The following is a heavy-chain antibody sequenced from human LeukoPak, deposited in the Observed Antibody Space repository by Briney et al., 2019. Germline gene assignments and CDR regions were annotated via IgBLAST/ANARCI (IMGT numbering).Heavy chain of an antibody. CDR3: ARDKGHRTPTWFDP. J-gene: IGHJ5*02. D-gene: IGHD1-14*01. CDR2: IYTSGST. V-gene: IGHV4-61*02. Sequence: SQTLSLTCTVSGGSISSGSYYWGWIRQPAGKGQEWIGRIYTSGSTNYNPSLKSQVTMSVDTSKNQFSLKLSSVTAADTAVYYCARDKGHRTPTWFDPWGQGTLVTVSS. CDR1: GGSISSGSYY.